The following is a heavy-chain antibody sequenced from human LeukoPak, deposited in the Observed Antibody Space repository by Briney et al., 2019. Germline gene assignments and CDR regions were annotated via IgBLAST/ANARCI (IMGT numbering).Heavy chain of an antibody. CDR3: ARNPGSRPLDY. J-gene: IGHJ4*02. CDR1: GYSISSGYY. Sequence: PSETLSLTRGVSGYSISSGYYWGWIRQPPGKGLEWIGSMYHGGRTYYNPSLKSRVTISVDTSKNQFSLKLSSVTAADTAVYYCARNPGSRPLDYWGQGTLVTVSS. V-gene: IGHV4-38-2*01. CDR2: MYHGGRT.